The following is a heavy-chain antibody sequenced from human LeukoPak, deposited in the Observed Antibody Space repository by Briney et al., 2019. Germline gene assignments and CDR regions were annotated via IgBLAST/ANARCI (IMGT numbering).Heavy chain of an antibody. D-gene: IGHD5-18*01. Sequence: SETLSLTCTVSGGSISSYYWSWIRQPPGKGLEWIGYIYYSGSTNYNPSLKSRVTISVDTSKNQFSLKLSSVTAADTAVYYCARGGAVVQYSPFDYWGQGTLVTVSS. CDR3: ARGGAVVQYSPFDY. CDR1: GGSISSYY. J-gene: IGHJ4*02. CDR2: IYYSGST. V-gene: IGHV4-59*08.